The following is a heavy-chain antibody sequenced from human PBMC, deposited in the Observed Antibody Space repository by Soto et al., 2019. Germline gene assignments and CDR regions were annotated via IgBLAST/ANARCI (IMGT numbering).Heavy chain of an antibody. CDR2: IKKDVSEK. D-gene: IGHD7-27*01. V-gene: IGHV3-7*01. CDR3: ASSPRTGDPQFFDC. J-gene: IGHJ4*02. CDR1: GFTFSSYW. Sequence: GGSLRLSCAASGFTFSSYWMSWVRKAPGKGLEWVANIKKDVSEKYDVDSVKGRFTISRDNAKNSLYLHMNSLRAEDTAVYYCASSPRTGDPQFFDCLGQGTLVPVSS.